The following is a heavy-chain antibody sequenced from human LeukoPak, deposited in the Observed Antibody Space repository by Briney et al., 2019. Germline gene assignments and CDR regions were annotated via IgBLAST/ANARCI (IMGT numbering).Heavy chain of an antibody. CDR1: GVSISSYY. V-gene: IGHV4-4*07. CDR3: ARDRYYYDSSGYYAWFDP. Sequence: SQTLSLTCTVSGVSISSYYWSCIRQPAGKGLEWLGRIHTSGSTNYNPSLKTRVTMSEDTSKNQFSLKLSSVSAADTAVYYCARDRYYYDSSGYYAWFDPWGQGTRVTVSS. J-gene: IGHJ5*02. CDR2: IHTSGST. D-gene: IGHD3-22*01.